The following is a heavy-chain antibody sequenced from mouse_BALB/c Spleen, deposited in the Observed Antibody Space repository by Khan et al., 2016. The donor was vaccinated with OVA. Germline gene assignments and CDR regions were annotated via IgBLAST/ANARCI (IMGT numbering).Heavy chain of an antibody. V-gene: IGHV2-3*01. CDR1: GFSLSSNG. J-gene: IGHJ4*01. Sequence: VQLQESGPGLVAPSQSLSITCTVSGFSLSSNGVSWVRQPPGKGLEWLGVIWGDGSTNYHSTLKSRLIISKDNSKSKVFLKLNSLQTDDTATYYCAKFTPDYFSLDYWGQGTSVTGSS. D-gene: IGHD1-1*01. CDR2: IWGDGST. CDR3: AKFTPDYFSLDY.